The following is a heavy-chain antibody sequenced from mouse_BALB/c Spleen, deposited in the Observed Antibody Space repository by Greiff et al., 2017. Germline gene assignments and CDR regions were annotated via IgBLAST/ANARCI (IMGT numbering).Heavy chain of an antibody. V-gene: IGHV5-6-5*01. J-gene: IGHJ4*01. Sequence: EVLLVESGGGLVKPGGSLKLSCAASGFTFSSYAMSWVRQTPEKRLEWVASISSGGSTYYPDSVKGRFTISRDNARNILYLQMSSLRSEDTAMYYCAREGLRLRYAMDYWGQGTSVTVSS. CDR3: AREGLRLRYAMDY. CDR2: ISSGGST. D-gene: IGHD1-2*01. CDR1: GFTFSSYA.